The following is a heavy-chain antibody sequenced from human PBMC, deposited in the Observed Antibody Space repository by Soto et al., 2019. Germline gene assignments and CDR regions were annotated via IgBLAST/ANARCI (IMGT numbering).Heavy chain of an antibody. CDR2: ISGSGDST. Sequence: GGSLRLSCAASGFTFNYGMSWVRQAPGKGLEWVSAISGSGDSTNYAGSVKGRLTISRDNSKNTLYLQMNSLRAEDTAIYYCTRDRRGPQHYFDFWGQGNLVTVSS. CDR3: TRDRRGPQHYFDF. D-gene: IGHD3-10*01. V-gene: IGHV3-23*01. J-gene: IGHJ4*02. CDR1: GFTFNYG.